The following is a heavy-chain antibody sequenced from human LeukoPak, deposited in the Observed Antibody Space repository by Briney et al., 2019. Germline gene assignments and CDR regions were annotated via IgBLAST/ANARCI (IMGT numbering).Heavy chain of an antibody. CDR2: IRSKAYGGTT. D-gene: IGHD3-10*01. V-gene: IGHV3-49*04. CDR1: GFTFGDYA. J-gene: IGHJ5*02. CDR3: TRPYGSGSYHWFDP. Sequence: GGSLRLSCTASGFTFGDYAMSRVREAPGKGLEWVGFIRSKAYGGTTEYAASVKGRFTISRDDSKSIAYLQMNSLKTEDTAVYYCTRPYGSGSYHWFDPWGQGTLVTVSS.